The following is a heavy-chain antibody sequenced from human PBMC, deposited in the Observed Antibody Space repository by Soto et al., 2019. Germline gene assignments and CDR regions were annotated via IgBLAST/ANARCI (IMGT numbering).Heavy chain of an antibody. CDR2: ISPSSSFL. Sequence: PGGSLRLSCAASGFSFRSYYLNWVRQAPGRGLEWVSSISPSSSFLSYADSVKGRFTISRDNAKSSVHLQMNSLRAEDTAVYFCARVGTDYGSGSPYYSDYWGQGTQVTVSS. V-gene: IGHV3-21*06. CDR1: GFSFRSYY. CDR3: ARVGTDYGSGSPYYSDY. D-gene: IGHD3-10*01. J-gene: IGHJ4*02.